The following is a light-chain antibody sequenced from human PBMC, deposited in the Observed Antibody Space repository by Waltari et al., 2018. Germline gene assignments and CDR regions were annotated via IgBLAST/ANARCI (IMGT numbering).Light chain of an antibody. CDR2: GAS. CDR1: QSVSSNY. V-gene: IGKV3-20*01. Sequence: IVLTQSPGTLSLSRGERATLSCRAGQSVSSNYLAWEQERPGEAPRLLIYGASSRATGIPDSCSGGGSGTDFTITISRLEPEDFAVYYCQQHGSSPLTFGGGTKVEIK. CDR3: QQHGSSPLT. J-gene: IGKJ4*01.